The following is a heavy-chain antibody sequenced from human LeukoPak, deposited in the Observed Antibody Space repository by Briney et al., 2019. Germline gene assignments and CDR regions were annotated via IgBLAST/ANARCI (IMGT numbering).Heavy chain of an antibody. J-gene: IGHJ4*02. D-gene: IGHD3-10*01. CDR3: ARGWAMVRGVPFDY. CDR1: GFTFSVYG. Sequence: GRSLRLSCAASGFTFSVYGMHWVRQAPGKGLEWVAVIWYDGSKTYYTHSVKGRFTISRDNSKNTLYLQMNSLRAEDTAVYYCARGWAMVRGVPFDYWGRGTLVTVSS. CDR2: IWYDGSKT. V-gene: IGHV3-33*01.